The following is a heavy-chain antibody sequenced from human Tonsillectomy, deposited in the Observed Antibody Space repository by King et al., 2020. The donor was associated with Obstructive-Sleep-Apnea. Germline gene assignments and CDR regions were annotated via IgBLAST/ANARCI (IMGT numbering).Heavy chain of an antibody. CDR3: ARARGRQYYDFWSGYYSDDDY. Sequence: VQLVESGGGLVKPGGSLRLSCAASGFTFSDYYMSWIRQAPGKGLEWVSYISSSSSYTNYADSVKGRFTISRDNAKNSLYLQMNSLGAEDTAVYYCARARGRQYYDFWSGYYSDDDYWGQGTLVTVSS. CDR1: GFTFSDYY. CDR2: ISSSSSYT. D-gene: IGHD3-3*01. J-gene: IGHJ4*02. V-gene: IGHV3-11*06.